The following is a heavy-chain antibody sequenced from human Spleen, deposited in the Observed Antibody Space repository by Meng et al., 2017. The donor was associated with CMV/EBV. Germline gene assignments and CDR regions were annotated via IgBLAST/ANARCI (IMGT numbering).Heavy chain of an antibody. Sequence: QVRLCRAGLVCTKTGASVKVLVKASGYTFTRYGISWLRQAPGQGLEWMVWISAYNGNTNYAQKLQGRVTMTTDTSTSTAYMELRSLRSDDTAVYYCARLRDYGGNRGFDYWGQGTLVTVSS. CDR1: GYTFTRYG. D-gene: IGHD4-23*01. CDR3: ARLRDYGGNRGFDY. CDR2: ISAYNGNT. V-gene: IGHV1-18*01. J-gene: IGHJ4*02.